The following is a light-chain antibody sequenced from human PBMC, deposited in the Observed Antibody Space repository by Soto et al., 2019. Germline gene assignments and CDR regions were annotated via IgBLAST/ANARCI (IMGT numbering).Light chain of an antibody. J-gene: IGKJ1*01. CDR2: GAS. CDR1: QSVSSNY. V-gene: IGKV3-20*01. CDR3: QQYGTSPWT. Sequence: EIVLTQSPGTVSLSPGERATLSCRASQSVSSNYLAWYQQKPGQAPRLLIYGASSRAPGIPDRFSGSGSGTDVTLTISRMEPEYFAVYYCQQYGTSPWTVGQGTKVEVK.